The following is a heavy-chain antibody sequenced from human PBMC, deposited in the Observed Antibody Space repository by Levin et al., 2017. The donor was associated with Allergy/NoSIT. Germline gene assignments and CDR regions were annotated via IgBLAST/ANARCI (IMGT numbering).Heavy chain of an antibody. D-gene: IGHD6-6*01. Sequence: SVKVSCKASGGTFSSYAISWVRQAPGQGLEWMGGIIPIFGTANYAQKFQGRVTITADESTSTAYMELSSLRSEDTAVYYCARRIDSSASMYNWFDPWGQGTLVTVSS. CDR1: GGTFSSYA. J-gene: IGHJ5*02. V-gene: IGHV1-69*13. CDR2: IIPIFGTA. CDR3: ARRIDSSASMYNWFDP.